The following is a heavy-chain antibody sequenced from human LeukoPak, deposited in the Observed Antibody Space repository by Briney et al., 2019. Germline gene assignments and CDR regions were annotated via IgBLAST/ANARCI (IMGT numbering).Heavy chain of an antibody. J-gene: IGHJ5*02. V-gene: IGHV3-48*03. CDR1: GFTFSSFE. Sequence: GGSLRLSCAASGFTFSSFEMNWVRQTPGKGLGWVSFISGGGTTIYYADSVKGRFTISRDNAKKSLYLQMNSLRAEDTAVYYCASLDAGSGSWLMGENWSDPWGQGALVTVSS. CDR2: ISGGGTTI. D-gene: IGHD3-10*01. CDR3: ASLDAGSGSWLMGENWSDP.